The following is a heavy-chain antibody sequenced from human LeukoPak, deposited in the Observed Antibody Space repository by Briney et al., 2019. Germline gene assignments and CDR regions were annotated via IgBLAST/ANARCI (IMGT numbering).Heavy chain of an antibody. CDR1: GFTFSSHW. Sequence: GGSLRLSCAASGFTFSSHWMNWVRQAPGKGLEWVANIKQDGSEKYYVDSVKGRFTISRDNAKNSLYLQMNSLRVEDTAVYYCGRPMNSHDWYNSFDMWGQGTMVTVSS. CDR2: IKQDGSEK. J-gene: IGHJ3*02. CDR3: GRPMNSHDWYNSFDM. V-gene: IGHV3-7*01. D-gene: IGHD6-19*01.